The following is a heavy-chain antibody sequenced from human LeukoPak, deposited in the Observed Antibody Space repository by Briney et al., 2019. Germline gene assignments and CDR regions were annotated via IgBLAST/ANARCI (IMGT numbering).Heavy chain of an antibody. D-gene: IGHD5-24*01. CDR1: GFTFSTYA. CDR3: TLRLIDGYNAEFDD. J-gene: IGHJ4*02. V-gene: IGHV3-23*01. CDR2: ISGSGGST. Sequence: QPGGSLRLSCAGSGFTFSTYAMSWVRQAPGKGLEWVSDISGSGGSTHYADSVKGRFTISRDNSKNTLHLQMNSLKTEDTAVYYCTLRLIDGYNAEFDDWGQGTLVTVSS.